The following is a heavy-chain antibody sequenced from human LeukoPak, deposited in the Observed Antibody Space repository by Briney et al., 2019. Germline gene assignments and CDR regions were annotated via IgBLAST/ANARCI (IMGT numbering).Heavy chain of an antibody. J-gene: IGHJ5*02. Sequence: ASVKVSCKASGYTFTSYYMHWVRQAPGQGLEWMGIINPSGGSTSYAQKFQGRVTMTTDTSTSTAYMELRSLRSDDTAVYYCARANYYYDSSGYLLYNWFDPWGQGTLVTVSS. CDR1: GYTFTSYY. V-gene: IGHV1-46*01. D-gene: IGHD3-22*01. CDR2: INPSGGST. CDR3: ARANYYYDSSGYLLYNWFDP.